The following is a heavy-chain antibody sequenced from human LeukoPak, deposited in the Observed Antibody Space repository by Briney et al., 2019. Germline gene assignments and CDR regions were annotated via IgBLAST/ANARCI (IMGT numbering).Heavy chain of an antibody. CDR2: ISAYNGNT. Sequence: GASVKVSCKPSGYTFTSYGISWVRQAPGQGLEWMGWISAYNGNTNYAQKLQGRVTITTDTHTSTAYMELRSLRSDDTDVYYCARDWQPGYRSCWYSGWGRGTLVSVSS. D-gene: IGHD6-19*01. CDR1: GYTFTSYG. J-gene: IGHJ4*02. CDR3: ARDWQPGYRSCWYSG. V-gene: IGHV1-18*01.